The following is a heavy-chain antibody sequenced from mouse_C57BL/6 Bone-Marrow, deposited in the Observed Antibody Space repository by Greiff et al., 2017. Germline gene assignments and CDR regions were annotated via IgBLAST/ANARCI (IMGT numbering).Heavy chain of an antibody. J-gene: IGHJ1*03. Sequence: VQLKESGAELVRPGSSVKMSCKTSGYTFTSYGINWVKQRPGQGLEWIGYIYIGNGYTEYNEKFKGKATLTSDTSSSTAYMQLSSLTSEDSAIYFCASDYYGSSYWYFDVWGTGTTVTVSS. CDR2: IYIGNGYT. D-gene: IGHD1-1*01. V-gene: IGHV1-58*01. CDR3: ASDYYGSSYWYFDV. CDR1: GYTFTSYG.